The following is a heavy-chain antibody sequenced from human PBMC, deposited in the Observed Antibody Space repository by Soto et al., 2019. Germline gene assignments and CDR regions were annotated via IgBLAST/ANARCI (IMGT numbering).Heavy chain of an antibody. CDR2: IRSGGDRI. Sequence: GSLRLSCSASGFTFSDYAMHWVRQTPGKGLEYVSVIRSGGDRIYYADSVKGRFTISRDNSKNTLFLQMNSLRPDDTAMYYCVKDHPALDYWDHGTLVTVSS. CDR3: VKDHPALDY. J-gene: IGHJ4*01. CDR1: GFTFSDYA. V-gene: IGHV3-64D*06.